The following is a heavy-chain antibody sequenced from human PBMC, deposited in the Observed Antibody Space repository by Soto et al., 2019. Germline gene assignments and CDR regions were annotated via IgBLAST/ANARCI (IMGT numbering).Heavy chain of an antibody. D-gene: IGHD6-13*01. CDR1: GFTFDDYA. V-gene: IGHV3-9*01. CDR2: ISWNSGSI. J-gene: IGHJ4*02. CDR3: AKDIQRAAAATFDY. Sequence: GGSLRLSCAASGFTFDDYAMHWVRQAPGKGLEWVSGISWNSGSIGYADSVKGRFTISRDNAKNSLYLQMNSLRAEDTALYYCAKDIQRAAAATFDYWGQGTLVTVSS.